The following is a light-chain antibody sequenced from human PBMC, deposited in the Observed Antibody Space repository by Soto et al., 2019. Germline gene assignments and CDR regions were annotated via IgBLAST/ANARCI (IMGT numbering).Light chain of an antibody. CDR1: QSVTSSY. CDR3: QPCGSSPRT. Sequence: EIVLTQSPGTLSLSPGERATLSCRASQSVTSSYLAWYQQQPGQAPRLLIYGASSRATGIPDRFSGSGSGTDFTLTISRLEPQDFAVYYCQPCGSSPRTFGQGTKVEIK. V-gene: IGKV3-20*01. J-gene: IGKJ1*01. CDR2: GAS.